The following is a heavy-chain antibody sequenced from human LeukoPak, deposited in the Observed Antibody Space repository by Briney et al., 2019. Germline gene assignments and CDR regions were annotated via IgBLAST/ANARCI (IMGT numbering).Heavy chain of an antibody. CDR1: GFTFSDYY. V-gene: IGHV3-11*01. CDR2: ISSSGSTI. CDR3: ARWDSSSLLFDY. Sequence: GGSLRLSCAASGFTFSDYYMSWIRQAPGKGLEWVSYISSSGSTIYYADSVRGRFTISRDNAKNSLYLQINSLRAEDTAVYYCARWDSSSLLFDYWGQGTLVTVSS. J-gene: IGHJ4*02. D-gene: IGHD6-13*01.